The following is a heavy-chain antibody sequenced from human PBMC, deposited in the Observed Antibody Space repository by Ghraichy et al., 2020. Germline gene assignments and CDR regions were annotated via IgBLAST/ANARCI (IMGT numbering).Heavy chain of an antibody. D-gene: IGHD4-23*01. Sequence: GESLNISCSASGFTFSSYAMHWVRQARGKGLEHVSAVSSNGESTYYADPVKGRFTISRDNSKNTLFLQMSSLRAEDTAVYYCVKDVSYGGSGWPFDYWGQGTLVTVSS. CDR3: VKDVSYGGSGWPFDY. V-gene: IGHV3-64D*06. CDR2: VSSNGEST. J-gene: IGHJ4*02. CDR1: GFTFSSYA.